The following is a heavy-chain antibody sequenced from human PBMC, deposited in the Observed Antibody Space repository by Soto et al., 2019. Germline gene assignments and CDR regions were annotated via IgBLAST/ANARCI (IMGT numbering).Heavy chain of an antibody. CDR3: ARETAYGWYWFDT. CDR1: GYTFTSFD. Sequence: QVQLVQSGAEVKKPGASVKVSCKASGYTFTSFDIQWVRQATGQGLEWMGWMNPNSGNTGYAQKFQGRVSMTRDTSISTAYMELRSLRSEDTALYYCARETAYGWYWFDTWGQGTLVTVSS. V-gene: IGHV1-8*01. D-gene: IGHD6-19*01. J-gene: IGHJ5*02. CDR2: MNPNSGNT.